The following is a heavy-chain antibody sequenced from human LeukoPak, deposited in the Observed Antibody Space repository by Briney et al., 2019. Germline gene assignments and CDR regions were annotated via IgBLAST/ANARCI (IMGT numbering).Heavy chain of an antibody. CDR2: IYYSGST. CDR1: GGSISSSSYY. J-gene: IGHJ4*02. Sequence: LETLSLTCTVSGGSISSSSYYWGWIRQPPGTGLEWIGSIYYSGSTYYNPSLKSRVTISVDTSKNQFSLKLSSVTAADTAVYYCARHTYYDSSGYPIDYWGQGTLVTVSS. D-gene: IGHD3-22*01. V-gene: IGHV4-39*01. CDR3: ARHTYYDSSGYPIDY.